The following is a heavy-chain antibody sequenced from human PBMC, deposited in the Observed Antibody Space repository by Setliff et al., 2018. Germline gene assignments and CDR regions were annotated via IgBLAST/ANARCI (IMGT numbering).Heavy chain of an antibody. CDR2: ISPYNGST. CDR1: GYNFITTG. J-gene: IGHJ4*02. CDR3: ARSSGPRVVLAADFDY. V-gene: IGHV1-18*01. Sequence: ASVKVSCKTSGYNFITTGISWVRQAPGQGPEWMGCISPYNGSTNYAQKFQDRVTMTTDTSTATVYMELKNLRSDDTAVYYCARSSGPRVVLAADFDYWGQGTLVTVSS. D-gene: IGHD5-12*01.